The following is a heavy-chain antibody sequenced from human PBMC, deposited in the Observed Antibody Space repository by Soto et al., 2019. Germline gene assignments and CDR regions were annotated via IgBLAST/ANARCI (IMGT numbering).Heavy chain of an antibody. D-gene: IGHD3-22*01. V-gene: IGHV3-30*18. Sequence: GGSLRLSCAASGFTFSSYGMHWVRQAPGKGLEWVAVISYDGSNKYYADSVKGRFTISRDNSKNTLYLQMNSLRAEDTAVYYCAKDDSILDDYYMFNYWGQGTLVTVSS. CDR2: ISYDGSNK. CDR1: GFTFSSYG. CDR3: AKDDSILDDYYMFNY. J-gene: IGHJ4*02.